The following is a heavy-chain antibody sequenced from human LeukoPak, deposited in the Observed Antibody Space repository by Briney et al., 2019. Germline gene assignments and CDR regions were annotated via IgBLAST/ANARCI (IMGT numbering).Heavy chain of an antibody. J-gene: IGHJ4*02. CDR3: ARQGHYYGDYYFDY. Sequence: SETLSLTCTVSGGSISSSSYYWGWIRQPPGKGLEWIGSIYYSGSTYYNPSLKSRVTISVDTSKNQFSLKLSSVTAADTALYYCARQGHYYGDYYFDYWGQGTLVTVSS. CDR1: GGSISSSSYY. V-gene: IGHV4-39*01. D-gene: IGHD4-17*01. CDR2: IYYSGST.